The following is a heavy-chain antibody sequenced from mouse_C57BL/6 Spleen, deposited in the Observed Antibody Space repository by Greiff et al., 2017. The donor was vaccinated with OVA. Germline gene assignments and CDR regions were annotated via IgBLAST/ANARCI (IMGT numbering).Heavy chain of an antibody. J-gene: IGHJ1*03. D-gene: IGHD2-3*01. CDR1: GYTFTSYW. V-gene: IGHV1-69*01. CDR3: ARPYDGYYDWYFDV. Sequence: QVQLQQPGAELVMPGASVKLSCNASGYTFTSYWMHWVKQSPGQGLEWIGEIDPSDSYTNYNQKFKGKSTLTVDKSSSTAYMQLSSLTSEDSAVYYCARPYDGYYDWYFDVWGTGTTVTVSS. CDR2: IDPSDSYT.